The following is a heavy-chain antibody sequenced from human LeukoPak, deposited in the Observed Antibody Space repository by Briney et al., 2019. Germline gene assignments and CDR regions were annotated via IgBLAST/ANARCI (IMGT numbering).Heavy chain of an antibody. Sequence: GGSLRLSCVASGFTFSSYAMSWVRQAPGKGLEWVSAISGSGGSTYYADSVKGRFTISRDNSKNTLYLQMNSLRAEDTAVYYCAKDGWLQLLSLWGQGTLVTVSS. J-gene: IGHJ4*02. V-gene: IGHV3-23*01. CDR3: AKDGWLQLLSL. CDR2: ISGSGGST. CDR1: GFTFSSYA. D-gene: IGHD5-18*01.